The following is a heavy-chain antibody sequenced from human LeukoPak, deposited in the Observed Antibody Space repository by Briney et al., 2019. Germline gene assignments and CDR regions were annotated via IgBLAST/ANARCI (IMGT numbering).Heavy chain of an antibody. D-gene: IGHD3-22*01. J-gene: IGHJ4*02. CDR2: IIPIFGTA. CDR1: GGTFSIYA. CDR3: ARGVGVHYYDSSGYSMGY. Sequence: SVKVSCKASGGTFSIYAISWVRQAPGQGLEWMGRIIPIFGTANYAQKFQGRVTITTDESTSTAYMELSSLRSEDTAVYYCARGVGVHYYDSSGYSMGYWGQGTLVTLSS. V-gene: IGHV1-69*05.